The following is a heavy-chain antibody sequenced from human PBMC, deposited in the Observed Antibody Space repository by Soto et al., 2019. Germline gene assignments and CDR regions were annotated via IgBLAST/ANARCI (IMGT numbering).Heavy chain of an antibody. V-gene: IGHV3-23*01. CDR1: GFTFSSYA. J-gene: IGHJ6*02. D-gene: IGHD6-13*01. CDR3: TTEGAAAGPYSYYYGMDV. CDR2: ISGSGGST. Sequence: GGSLRLSCAASGFTFSSYAMSWVRQAPGKGLEWVSAISGSGGSTYYADSVKGRFTISRDNSKNTLYLQMNSLKTEDTAVYYCTTEGAAAGPYSYYYGMDVWGQGTTVTVSS.